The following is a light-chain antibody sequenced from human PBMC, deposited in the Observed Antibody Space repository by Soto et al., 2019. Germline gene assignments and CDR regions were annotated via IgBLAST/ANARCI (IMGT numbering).Light chain of an antibody. J-gene: IGKJ5*01. CDR3: QDVSTYTLVT. V-gene: IGKV1-9*01. Sequence: DIQLTQSPSFLSASVGDRVTITCRASPGISSFLAWYQQKPGTAPKLLIYAASTLQSGVPSRFSGSGSGTEFTLTISSLQPEDFATYYCQDVSTYTLVTFGQGTRLEIK. CDR1: PGISSF. CDR2: AAS.